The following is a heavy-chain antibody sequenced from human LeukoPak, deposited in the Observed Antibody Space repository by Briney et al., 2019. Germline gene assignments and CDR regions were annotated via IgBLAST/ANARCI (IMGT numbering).Heavy chain of an antibody. J-gene: IGHJ3*02. CDR2: ISAYNGNT. CDR3: ARELGSSGWYRGDAFDI. D-gene: IGHD6-19*01. V-gene: IGHV1-18*01. CDR1: GYTFTSYG. Sequence: ASVNVSCKASGYTFTSYGISWVRQAPGQGLEWMGWISAYNGNTNYAQKLQGRVTMTTDTSTSTAYMELRSLRSDDTAVYYCARELGSSGWYRGDAFDIWGQGTMVTVSS.